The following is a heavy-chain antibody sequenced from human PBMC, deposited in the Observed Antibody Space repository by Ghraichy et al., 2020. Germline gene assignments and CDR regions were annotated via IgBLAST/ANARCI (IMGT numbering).Heavy chain of an antibody. CDR2: IYYSGST. Sequence: SETLSLTCTVSGGSISSYYWSWIRQPPGKGLEWIGYIYYSGSTNYNPSLKSRVTISVDTSKNQFSLKLSSVTAADTAVYYCARGGSYYDFWSDRLAYWGQGTLVTVSS. V-gene: IGHV4-59*01. D-gene: IGHD3-3*01. J-gene: IGHJ4*02. CDR3: ARGGSYYDFWSDRLAY. CDR1: GGSISSYY.